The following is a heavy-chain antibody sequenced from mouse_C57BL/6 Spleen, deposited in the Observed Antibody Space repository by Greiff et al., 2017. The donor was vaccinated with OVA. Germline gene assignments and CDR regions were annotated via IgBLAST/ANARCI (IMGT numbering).Heavy chain of an antibody. CDR3: ARDDGSSYVDWYFDV. CDR2: ISDGGSYT. CDR1: GFTFSSYA. V-gene: IGHV5-4*01. J-gene: IGHJ1*03. Sequence: EVKLMESGGGLVKPGGSLKLSCAASGFTFSSYAMSWVRQTPEKRLEWVATISDGGSYTYYPDNVKGRFTISRDNAKNNLYLQMSHLKSEDTAMYYCARDDGSSYVDWYFDVWGTGTTVTVSS. D-gene: IGHD1-1*01.